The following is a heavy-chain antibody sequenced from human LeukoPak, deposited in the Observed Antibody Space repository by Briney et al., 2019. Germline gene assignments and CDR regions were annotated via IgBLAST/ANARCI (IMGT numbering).Heavy chain of an antibody. V-gene: IGHV1-18*01. CDR1: GYTFTSYG. CDR2: ISAYNGNT. J-gene: IGHJ5*02. Sequence: ASVKVSCKASGYTFTSYGISWVRQAPGQGLEWMGWISAYNGNTNYAQKLQGRVTMTTDTSTSTAYMELRSLRSDDTAVYYCARDLIISGSYFSGWFDPWGQGTLVTVSS. CDR3: ARDLIISGSYFSGWFDP. D-gene: IGHD1-26*01.